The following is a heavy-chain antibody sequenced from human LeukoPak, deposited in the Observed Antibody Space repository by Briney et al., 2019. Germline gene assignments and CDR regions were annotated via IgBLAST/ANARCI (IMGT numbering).Heavy chain of an antibody. CDR1: GFTFSNYA. J-gene: IGHJ4*02. CDR3: ARGRHYYGSGRYSDY. D-gene: IGHD3-10*01. V-gene: IGHV3-30*04. Sequence: PGRSLRLSCAASGFTFSNYAMHWVRQAPGKGLEWVAVISYDGSNKYYADSVKGRFTTSRDNSKNTLYLQMNSLRAEDTAVYYCARGRHYYGSGRYSDYWGQGTLVTVSS. CDR2: ISYDGSNK.